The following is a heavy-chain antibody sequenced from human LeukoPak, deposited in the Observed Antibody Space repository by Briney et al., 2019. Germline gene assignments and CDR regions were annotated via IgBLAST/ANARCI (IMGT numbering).Heavy chain of an antibody. J-gene: IGHJ4*02. V-gene: IGHV3-30-3*01. Sequence: WGSLSLSNPAAGFTSTSSCTDCVRQAPGKGLEWVAVISYDGSNKYYADSVKGRFTISRDNSKNTLDLPMNSLRAEDTAVYYCARDHAFEGYFDYWGQGTLVTVSS. CDR1: GFTSTSSC. D-gene: IGHD3-16*01. CDR2: ISYDGSNK. CDR3: ARDHAFEGYFDY.